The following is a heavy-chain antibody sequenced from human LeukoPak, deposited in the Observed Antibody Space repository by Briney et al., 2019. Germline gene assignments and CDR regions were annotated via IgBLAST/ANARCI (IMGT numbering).Heavy chain of an antibody. Sequence: SETLSLTCTVSGGSISSYYWSWIRQPPGKGLEWIGYIYYRGSTNYNPSLKSRVTISVDTSKNQFSLKLSSVTAADTAVYYCARVLRYCSGGSCYERFYGMDVWGKGTTVTVSS. J-gene: IGHJ6*04. D-gene: IGHD2-15*01. V-gene: IGHV4-59*01. CDR1: GGSISSYY. CDR2: IYYRGST. CDR3: ARVLRYCSGGSCYERFYGMDV.